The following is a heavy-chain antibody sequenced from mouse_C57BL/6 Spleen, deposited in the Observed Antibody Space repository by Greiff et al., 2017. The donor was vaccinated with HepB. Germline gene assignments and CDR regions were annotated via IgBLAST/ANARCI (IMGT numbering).Heavy chain of an antibody. CDR2: ISSGGSYT. D-gene: IGHD1-3*01. J-gene: IGHJ4*01. CDR1: GFTFSSYG. Sequence: DVMLVESGGDLVKPGGSLKLSCAASGFTFSSYGMSWVRQTPDKRLEWVATISSGGSYTYYPDSVKGRFTISRDNAKNTLYLQMSSLKSEDTAMYYCARQLHYYAMDYWGQGTSVTVSS. CDR3: ARQLHYYAMDY. V-gene: IGHV5-6*02.